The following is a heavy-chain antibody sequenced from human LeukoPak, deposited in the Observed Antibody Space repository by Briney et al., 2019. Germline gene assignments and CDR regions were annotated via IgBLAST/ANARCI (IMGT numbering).Heavy chain of an antibody. CDR2: INTGNGNT. D-gene: IGHD5-18*01. Sequence: ASVTVSCKASGYTFTSYPIHWVRQAPGQRLEWMGWINTGNGNTKYSQRFEGRVTVTTDTSAAAAYMELSSLRSEDTAVYYCARDRAMADYWGQGTLVTVSS. V-gene: IGHV1-3*04. CDR3: ARDRAMADY. CDR1: GYTFTSYP. J-gene: IGHJ4*02.